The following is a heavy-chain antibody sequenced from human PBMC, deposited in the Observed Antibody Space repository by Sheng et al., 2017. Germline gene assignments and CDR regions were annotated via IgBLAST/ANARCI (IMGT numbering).Heavy chain of an antibody. CDR2: VSNDGSKT. D-gene: IGHD1-26*01. CDR3: ATDVMATTNDY. V-gene: IGHV3-30*01. J-gene: IGHJ4*02. Sequence: QVQLVESGGGVVQPGRSLRLSCAASGFTFRSYDMHWVRQAPGKGLEWVAVVSNDGSKTYYADSVKGRFTIARDNSKNMLYLQVNSLRTEDTAMYYCATDVMATTNDYWGRGTLVTVSS. CDR1: GFTFRSYD.